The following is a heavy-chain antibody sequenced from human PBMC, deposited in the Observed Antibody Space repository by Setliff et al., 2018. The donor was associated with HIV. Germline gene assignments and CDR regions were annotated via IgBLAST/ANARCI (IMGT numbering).Heavy chain of an antibody. D-gene: IGHD1-1*01. CDR2: INHSGST. J-gene: IGHJ4*02. CDR1: GGSFSGYY. V-gene: IGHV4-34*01. CDR3: ARLKTGPAPVDY. Sequence: SETLSLTCAVYGGSFSGYYWSWIRQPPGKGLEWIGEINHSGSTYYNPSLKSRVTISADTSKNQFSLKLSSVTAADTAVYFCARLKTGPAPVDYWGQGTLVTVSS.